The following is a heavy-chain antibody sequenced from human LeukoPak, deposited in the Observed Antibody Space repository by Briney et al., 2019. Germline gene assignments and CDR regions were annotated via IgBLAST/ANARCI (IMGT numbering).Heavy chain of an antibody. J-gene: IGHJ3*02. CDR1: GYTFTSYG. V-gene: IGHV1-18*01. D-gene: IGHD6-13*01. Sequence: ASVKVSCKASGYTFTSYGISWVRQAPGQGLEWMGWISAYNGNTNYAQKLQGRVTMTTDTSTSTAYMELRSLISDDTAVYYCARVPSSSSSWYWAYPRDAFDIWGQGTMVTVSS. CDR3: ARVPSSSSSWYWAYPRDAFDI. CDR2: ISAYNGNT.